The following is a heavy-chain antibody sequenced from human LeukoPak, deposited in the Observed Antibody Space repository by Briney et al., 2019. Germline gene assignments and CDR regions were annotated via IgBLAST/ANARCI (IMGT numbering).Heavy chain of an antibody. CDR1: GYSFTSYW. V-gene: IGHV5-51*01. CDR3: ARRADSSGYFVS. CDR2: IYPGDSDT. J-gene: IGHJ5*01. Sequence: GESLKISCKGSGYSFTSYWIAWLRQMPGKGLECMGIIYPGDSDTRYSPSFQGQVTISADKSISTAYLQWSSLKASDTAMYYCARRADSSGYFVSWGQGTLVTVSS. D-gene: IGHD3-22*01.